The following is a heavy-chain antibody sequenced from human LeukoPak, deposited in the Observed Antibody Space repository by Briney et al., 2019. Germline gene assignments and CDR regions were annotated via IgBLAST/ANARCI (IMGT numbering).Heavy chain of an antibody. CDR3: ARGGGDGYKLDY. CDR1: GGSFRGYH. D-gene: IGHD5-24*01. Sequence: SETLSLTCAVYGGSFRGYHLNWIRQPPGKGLEWIGEISDSGSTNYNPSLKSRVTISVDTSKNHFSLKLSSVTAADTAVYYCARGGGDGYKLDYWGQGTLVTVSS. V-gene: IGHV4-34*01. J-gene: IGHJ4*02. CDR2: ISDSGST.